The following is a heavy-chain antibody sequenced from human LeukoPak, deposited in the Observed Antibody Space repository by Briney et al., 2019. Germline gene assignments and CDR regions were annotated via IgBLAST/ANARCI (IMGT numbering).Heavy chain of an antibody. Sequence: PGGSLRLSCAASGFTFSSYGMHWVRQGPGKGLEWVALILYDGSNEYYADSVRGRFTISRDNSKFTLYMQMNSLRAEDTAVYYCARVRAGYCTSTSCYTGMDVWGQGTTVTVSS. V-gene: IGHV3-30*03. D-gene: IGHD2-2*01. J-gene: IGHJ6*02. CDR1: GFTFSSYG. CDR3: ARVRAGYCTSTSCYTGMDV. CDR2: ILYDGSNE.